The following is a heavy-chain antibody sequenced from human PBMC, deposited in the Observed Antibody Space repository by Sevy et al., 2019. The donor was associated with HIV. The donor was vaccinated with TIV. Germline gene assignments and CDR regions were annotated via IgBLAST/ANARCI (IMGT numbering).Heavy chain of an antibody. D-gene: IGHD6-13*01. Sequence: GGSLRLSCAASGFTFSDAWMSWVRQAPGKGLEWVGRIKSKTDGGTTDYAAPVKGRFTISRDDSKNTLYLQMNSLKTDDTAVYYCTTPIAARYGGRFDPWGQGTLVTVSS. CDR1: GFTFSDAW. V-gene: IGHV3-15*01. CDR3: TTPIAARYGGRFDP. J-gene: IGHJ5*02. CDR2: IKSKTDGGTT.